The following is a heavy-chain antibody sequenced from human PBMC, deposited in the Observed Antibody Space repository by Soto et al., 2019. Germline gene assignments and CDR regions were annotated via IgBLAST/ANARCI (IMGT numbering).Heavy chain of an antibody. CDR2: INHSGST. J-gene: IGHJ4*01. V-gene: IGHV4-34*01. Sequence: SETLSLTCAVYGGSFSGYYWSWIRQPPGKGLEWIGEINHSGSTNYNPSLKSRVTISVDTSKNQFSLKLSSVTAADTAVYYCVRMTAGVAGADYWGHGTLVTVSS. CDR3: VRMTAGVAGADY. D-gene: IGHD6-19*01. CDR1: GGSFSGYY.